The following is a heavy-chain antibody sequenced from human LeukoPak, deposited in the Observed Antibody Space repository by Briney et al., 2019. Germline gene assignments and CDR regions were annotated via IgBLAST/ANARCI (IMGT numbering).Heavy chain of an antibody. CDR3: ARVGVSNYLKNWLDP. CDR2: IFHNGTT. J-gene: IGHJ2*01. CDR1: GGSISSINW. D-gene: IGHD1-26*01. Sequence: SGTLSLTCAVSGGSISSINWWSWVRQAPGKGLERIGEIFHNGTTHYNPSLKSRVTISLDTSKNQFSLKVTSVTAADTAVYYCARVGVSNYLKNWLDPWGRGTLVTVSS. V-gene: IGHV4-4*02.